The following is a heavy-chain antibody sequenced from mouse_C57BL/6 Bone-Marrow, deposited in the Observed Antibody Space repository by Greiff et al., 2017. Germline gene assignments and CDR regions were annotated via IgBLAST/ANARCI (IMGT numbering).Heavy chain of an antibody. CDR1: GFSFNTYA. CDR3: VRQGYYAMDY. Sequence: EVMLVESGGGLVQPKGSLKLSCAASGFSFNTYAMNWVRQAPGKGLEWVARIRSKSNNYATYYADSVKDRFTISRDDSESMLYLQMNNLKTEDTAMYYCVRQGYYAMDYWGKGTSVTVSS. J-gene: IGHJ4*01. V-gene: IGHV10-1*01. CDR2: IRSKSNNYAT.